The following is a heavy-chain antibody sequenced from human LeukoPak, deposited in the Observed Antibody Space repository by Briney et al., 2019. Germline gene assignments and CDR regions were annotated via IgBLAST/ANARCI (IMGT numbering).Heavy chain of an antibody. V-gene: IGHV1-2*02. CDR2: INPHSGGT. CDR1: VYTFTDYY. J-gene: IGHJ4*02. CDR3: ARARYSTTWYSFDY. Sequence: ASVKVSCKASVYTFTDYYLHWVRQAPGQGLEWMGWINPHSGGTNYPQKFQGRVTMTRDTSISTVYMDLSRLRSDDTAVYYCARARYSTTWYSFDYWGQGTLVTVSS. D-gene: IGHD6-13*01.